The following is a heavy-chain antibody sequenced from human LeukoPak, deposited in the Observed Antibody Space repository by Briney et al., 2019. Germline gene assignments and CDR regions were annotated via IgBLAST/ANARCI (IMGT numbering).Heavy chain of an antibody. V-gene: IGHV3-21*01. J-gene: IGHJ4*02. CDR2: ISTTSSHM. D-gene: IGHD3-10*01. Sequence: GGSLRLSCAASGFTFKIYSMNWVRQAPGKGPEWVSSISTTSSHMYYADSVKGRFTISRDNAKKSLYLQMNTLRAEDTAVYYSARDDTSAHFFDYWGQGTLVTVSS. CDR3: ARDDTSAHFFDY. CDR1: GFTFKIYS.